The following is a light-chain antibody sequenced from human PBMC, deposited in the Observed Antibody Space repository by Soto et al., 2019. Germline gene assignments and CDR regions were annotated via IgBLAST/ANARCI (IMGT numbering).Light chain of an antibody. CDR2: DIS. Sequence: EVVLTQSPATLSLSPGERATLSCRASESVSSYLAWYQQKPGQAPRLLIYDISNRATGIPARFSGSGSGTDFTLTISSLEPEDFAVYYCQQRSDCLTFGGGTKVEIK. CDR1: ESVSSY. V-gene: IGKV3-11*01. J-gene: IGKJ4*01. CDR3: QQRSDCLT.